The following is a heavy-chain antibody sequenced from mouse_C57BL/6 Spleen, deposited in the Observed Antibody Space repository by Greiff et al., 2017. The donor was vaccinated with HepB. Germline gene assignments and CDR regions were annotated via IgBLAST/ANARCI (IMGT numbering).Heavy chain of an antibody. Sequence: EVKLQESGPGLVKPSQSLSLTCSVTGYSITSGYYWNWIRQFPGNQLEWMGSISYDGSNNYNPSLKNRISITRDPSKNQFFLKLNSVTTEDTATYYCARGPGYFDVWGTGTTVTVSS. CDR2: ISYDGSN. CDR1: GYSITSGYY. V-gene: IGHV3-6*01. CDR3: ARGPGYFDV. J-gene: IGHJ1*03.